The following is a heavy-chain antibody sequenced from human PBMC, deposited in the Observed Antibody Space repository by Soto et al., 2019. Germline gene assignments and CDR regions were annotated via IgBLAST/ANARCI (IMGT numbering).Heavy chain of an antibody. J-gene: IGHJ5*02. Sequence: SETLSLTCTVSGGSISSYYWSWIRQPPGKGLEWIGYIYHSGSTLYNPSLKSRVTISVDKSKNQFSLKLTSVTAADTAVYYCARDQLEGNWFDPWGQGTLVTVSS. V-gene: IGHV4-59*12. D-gene: IGHD1-1*01. CDR2: IYHSGST. CDR3: ARDQLEGNWFDP. CDR1: GGSISSYY.